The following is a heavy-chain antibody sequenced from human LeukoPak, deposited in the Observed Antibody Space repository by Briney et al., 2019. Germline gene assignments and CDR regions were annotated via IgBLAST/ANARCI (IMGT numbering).Heavy chain of an antibody. CDR1: GGSISSYY. CDR2: IYYSGST. Sequence: PSETLSLTCTVSGGSISSYYWSWIRQPPGKGLERIGYIYYSGSTNYNPSLKSRVTISVDTSKNQFSLKLSSVTAADTAVYYCARGAASDSYGCDYWGQGTLVTVSS. CDR3: ARGAASDSYGCDY. D-gene: IGHD5-18*01. J-gene: IGHJ4*02. V-gene: IGHV4-59*01.